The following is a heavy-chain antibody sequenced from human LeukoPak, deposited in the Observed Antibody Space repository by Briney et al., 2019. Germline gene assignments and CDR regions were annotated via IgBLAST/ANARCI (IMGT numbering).Heavy chain of an antibody. CDR2: MNPNSGNT. Sequence: ASVKVSCKASGYTFTSYDINWVRQATGQGLEWMGWMNPNSGNTGYAQKFQGRVTMTRNTSISTAYMELGSLRSEDTAVYYCARGIAAAGGPDYWGQGTLVTVSS. V-gene: IGHV1-8*01. J-gene: IGHJ4*02. CDR3: ARGIAAAGGPDY. CDR1: GYTFTSYD. D-gene: IGHD6-13*01.